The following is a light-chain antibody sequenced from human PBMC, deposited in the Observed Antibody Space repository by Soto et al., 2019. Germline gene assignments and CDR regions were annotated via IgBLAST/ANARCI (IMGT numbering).Light chain of an antibody. CDR3: QHYDSLPIT. CDR2: GAS. J-gene: IGKJ5*01. V-gene: IGKV3-20*01. Sequence: EIVLTQSPGTLSLSPGERATLSCRASQSVSSSYLAWYQQKPGQPPRLLIYGASSRATGIPDRFSGSGSGTDFTLTISRLEPEDFAVSYCQHYDSLPITFGQGTRLENK. CDR1: QSVSSSY.